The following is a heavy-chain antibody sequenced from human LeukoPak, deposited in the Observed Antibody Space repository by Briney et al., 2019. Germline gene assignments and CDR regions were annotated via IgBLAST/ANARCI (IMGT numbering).Heavy chain of an antibody. Sequence: GGSLRLSCAASGFTLSSYWMSWVRQAPGKGLEWVANIKQDGSEKYYVDSVKGRFTISRDNAKNSLYLQMNSLRAEDTAVYYCASRPEKYSYGPNWFDPWGQGTLVTVSS. CDR1: GFTLSSYW. J-gene: IGHJ5*02. CDR2: IKQDGSEK. D-gene: IGHD5-18*01. CDR3: ASRPEKYSYGPNWFDP. V-gene: IGHV3-7*01.